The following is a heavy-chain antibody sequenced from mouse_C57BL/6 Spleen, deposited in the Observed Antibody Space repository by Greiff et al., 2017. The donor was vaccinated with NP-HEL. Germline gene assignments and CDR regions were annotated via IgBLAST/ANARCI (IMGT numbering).Heavy chain of an antibody. CDR1: GYTFTSYW. V-gene: IGHV1-69*01. CDR3: ASGPITTVVATEYFDV. J-gene: IGHJ1*03. Sequence: QVQLQQPGAELVMPGASVKLSCKASGYTFTSYWMHWVKQRPGQGLVWIGEIDPSDSYTNYNQKFKGKSTLTVDKSSSTAYMQLSSLTSEDSAVYYCASGPITTVVATEYFDVWGTGTTVTVSS. D-gene: IGHD1-1*01. CDR2: IDPSDSYT.